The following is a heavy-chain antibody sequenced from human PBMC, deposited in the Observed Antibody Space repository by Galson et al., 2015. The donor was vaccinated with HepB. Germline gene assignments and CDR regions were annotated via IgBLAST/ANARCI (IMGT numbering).Heavy chain of an antibody. J-gene: IGHJ3*02. Sequence: SVKVSCKASGGTFSSYTISWVRQAPGQGLEWMGRIIPILGIANYAQKFQGRVTITADKSTSTAYMELSSLRSEDTAVYYCASPIIAAAGSDAFDIWGQGTMVTVSS. V-gene: IGHV1-69*02. CDR1: GGTFSSYT. D-gene: IGHD6-13*01. CDR2: IIPILGIA. CDR3: ASPIIAAAGSDAFDI.